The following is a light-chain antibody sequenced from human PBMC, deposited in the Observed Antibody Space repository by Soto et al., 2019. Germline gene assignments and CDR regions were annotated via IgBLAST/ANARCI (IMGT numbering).Light chain of an antibody. CDR3: QQYCCSAGI. Sequence: EIVLTQSPDTLSLSPGERATLSCRASQSVSGKNLAWYQQKPGQAPRLLLYDTSVRATGIPDRFSASGSGTDFTLTISRLEPEDFAVYYCQQYCCSAGIFGPGTIVDIK. V-gene: IGKV3-20*01. J-gene: IGKJ3*01. CDR2: DTS. CDR1: QSVSGKN.